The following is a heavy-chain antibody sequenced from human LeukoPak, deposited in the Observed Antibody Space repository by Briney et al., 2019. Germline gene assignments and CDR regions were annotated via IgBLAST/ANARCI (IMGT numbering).Heavy chain of an antibody. D-gene: IGHD2-21*02. CDR1: GYTFTSYG. CDR2: IIPIFGTA. CDR3: ARDGCGGDCFGRGAFDI. Sequence: SVKVSCKASGYTFTSYGISWVRQAPGQGLEWMGGIIPIFGTANYAQKFQGRVTITADESTSTAYMELSSLRSEDTAVYYCARDGCGGDCFGRGAFDIWGQGTMVTVSS. J-gene: IGHJ3*02. V-gene: IGHV1-69*13.